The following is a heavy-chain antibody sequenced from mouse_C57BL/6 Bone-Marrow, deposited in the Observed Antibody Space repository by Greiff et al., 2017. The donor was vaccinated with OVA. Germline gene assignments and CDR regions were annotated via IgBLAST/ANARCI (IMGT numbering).Heavy chain of an antibody. J-gene: IGHJ1*03. Sequence: QVQLQQPGAELVKPGASVKLSCKASGYTFTSYWMHWVKQRPGQGLEWIGMIHPNSGSTNYNEKFKSKATLTVDKSSSTAYMQLSSLTSEDSAVYYCARSEVLLLLFWYFDVWGTGTTVTVSS. CDR2: IHPNSGST. D-gene: IGHD1-1*01. CDR3: ARSEVLLLLFWYFDV. CDR1: GYTFTSYW. V-gene: IGHV1-64*01.